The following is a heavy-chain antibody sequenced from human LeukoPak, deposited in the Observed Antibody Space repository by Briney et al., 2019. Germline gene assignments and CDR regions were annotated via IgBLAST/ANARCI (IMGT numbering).Heavy chain of an antibody. D-gene: IGHD3-3*01. Sequence: PSETLSLTCAVYGGSFSGYYWSWIRQPPGGGLEWIGEINHSGTTNYNPSLKSRVTISVDTSKNQFSLKLSSVTAADTAVYYCARGITIFGNWGQGTLVTVSS. V-gene: IGHV4-34*01. CDR1: GGSFSGYY. CDR2: INHSGTT. CDR3: ARGITIFGN. J-gene: IGHJ4*02.